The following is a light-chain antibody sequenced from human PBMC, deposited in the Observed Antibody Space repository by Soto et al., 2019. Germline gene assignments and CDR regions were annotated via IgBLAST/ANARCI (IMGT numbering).Light chain of an antibody. CDR1: QSVGSY. J-gene: IGKJ4*01. CDR3: QQRSNWPLT. CDR2: DAS. Sequence: EIVLTQSPDTLSLSPGERATLSCRASQSVGSYLAWYQQKPGQAPRLLIYDASNRATGIPARFSGSGSATDFTLSISRLEPEDFAVYYCQQRSNWPLTFGGGTKVEIK. V-gene: IGKV3-11*01.